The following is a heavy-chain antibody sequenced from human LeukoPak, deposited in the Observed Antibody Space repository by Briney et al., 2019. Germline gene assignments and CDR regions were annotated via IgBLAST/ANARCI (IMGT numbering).Heavy chain of an antibody. V-gene: IGHV3-20*04. J-gene: IGHJ4*02. Sequence: GGPLRLSCAASGFTFDDYGMNWVRQAPGKGLEWVSGINWNGGRTGYADSVKGRFTISRDNAKNSLYLQMNSLRAEDTALYYCAREPLGQGGYNFRYFDYWGQGTLVTVSS. CDR2: INWNGGRT. D-gene: IGHD5-24*01. CDR3: AREPLGQGGYNFRYFDY. CDR1: GFTFDDYG.